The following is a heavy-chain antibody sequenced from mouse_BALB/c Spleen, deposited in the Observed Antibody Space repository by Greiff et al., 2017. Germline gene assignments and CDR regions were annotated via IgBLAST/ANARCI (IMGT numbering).Heavy chain of an antibody. V-gene: IGHV3-6*02. Sequence: EVQLQESGPGLVKPSQSLSLTCSVTGYSITSGYYWNWIRQFPGNKLEWMGYISYDGSNNYNPSLKNRISITRDTSKNQFFLKLNSVTTEDTATYYCARVGYDGYYGYWGQGTTLTVSS. J-gene: IGHJ2*01. D-gene: IGHD2-3*01. CDR2: ISYDGSN. CDR1: GYSITSGYY. CDR3: ARVGYDGYYGY.